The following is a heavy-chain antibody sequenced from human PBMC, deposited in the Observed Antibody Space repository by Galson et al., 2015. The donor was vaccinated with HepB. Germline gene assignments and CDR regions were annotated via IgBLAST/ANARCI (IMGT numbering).Heavy chain of an antibody. V-gene: IGHV3-23*01. Sequence: SLRLSCAASGFTFTTYAMSWVRQAPGKGLEWVSAISGSGGSTYYADSVKGRFTISRDNSKNTLYLQMNSLRAEDTAVYYCGKDHYGSGRRTYGMDVWGQGTTVTVSS. CDR3: GKDHYGSGRRTYGMDV. J-gene: IGHJ6*02. CDR1: GFTFTTYA. D-gene: IGHD3-10*01. CDR2: ISGSGGST.